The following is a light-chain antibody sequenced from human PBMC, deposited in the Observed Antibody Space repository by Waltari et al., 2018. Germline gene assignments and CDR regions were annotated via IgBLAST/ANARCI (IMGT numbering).Light chain of an antibody. CDR3: QQYYSTPQT. Sequence: DIVMTQSPDSLAVSLGERAPINCKSSQSVLYSSNNKNYLAWYQQKPGHPPKLLIYWASTRESGVPDRFSGSGSGTDFTLTISSLQAEDVAVYYCQQYYSTPQTFGQGTKVEIK. CDR1: QSVLYSSNNKNY. J-gene: IGKJ1*01. V-gene: IGKV4-1*01. CDR2: WAS.